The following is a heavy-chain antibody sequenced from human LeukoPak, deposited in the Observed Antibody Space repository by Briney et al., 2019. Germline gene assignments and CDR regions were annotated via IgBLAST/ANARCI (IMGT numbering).Heavy chain of an antibody. CDR2: ISYDGSNK. CDR3: ARVVAAALITWFDP. V-gene: IGHV3-30-3*01. Sequence: SGGSLRLSCAASGFTFSSYAMHWVRQAPGKGLEWLAVISYDGSNKYYADSVKGRFTISRDNSKNTLYLQMNSLRAEDTAVYYCARVVAAALITWFDPWGQGTLVTVSS. CDR1: GFTFSSYA. J-gene: IGHJ5*02. D-gene: IGHD6-13*01.